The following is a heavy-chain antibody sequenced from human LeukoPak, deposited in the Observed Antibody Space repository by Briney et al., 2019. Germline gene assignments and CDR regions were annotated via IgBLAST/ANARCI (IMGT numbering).Heavy chain of an antibody. CDR3: ARHWSYGDYGLFDY. CDR1: GFSLSTSGVG. V-gene: IGHV2-5*02. CDR2: IYWDDDK. J-gene: IGHJ4*02. Sequence: SGPTLVKLTQTLTLTCTFSGFSLSTSGVGVGWIRQPPGKALEWLALIYWDDDKRYSPSLKSRLTITKDTSKNQVVLTMTNMDPVDTATYYCARHWSYGDYGLFDYWGQGTLVTVSS. D-gene: IGHD4-17*01.